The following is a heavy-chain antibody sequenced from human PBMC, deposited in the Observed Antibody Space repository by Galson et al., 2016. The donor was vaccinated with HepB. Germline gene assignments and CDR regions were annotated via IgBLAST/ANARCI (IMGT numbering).Heavy chain of an antibody. CDR3: VKSNLAAPGGFYGMDV. CDR2: ISYDGNKK. CDR1: GFTFSTYA. Sequence: SLRLSCAASGFTFSTYAMHWVRQAPGKGLEWVAVISYDGNKKYYAASVNGRSTIARDNSENTLYLQMRSLRAEDTAVYYCVKSNLAAPGGFYGMDVWGQGTTVTVSS. V-gene: IGHV3-30*14. J-gene: IGHJ6*02. D-gene: IGHD6-13*01.